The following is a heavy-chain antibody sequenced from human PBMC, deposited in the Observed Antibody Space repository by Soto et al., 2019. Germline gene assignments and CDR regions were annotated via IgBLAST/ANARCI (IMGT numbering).Heavy chain of an antibody. CDR2: ISHDGGT. Sequence: QVQLQQWGAGLLRPSETLSLTCAFYGGSFDDFYWSWVRQSPGKGLEWVGEISHDGGTNYSPSLASRVSISLDTSKNQFSLHLRSVTAADTGLYYCARGQLVWYGDLTPYHRDMDVWGQGTTVTVPS. CDR3: ARGQLVWYGDLTPYHRDMDV. D-gene: IGHD3-10*01. J-gene: IGHJ6*02. CDR1: GGSFDDFY. V-gene: IGHV4-34*02.